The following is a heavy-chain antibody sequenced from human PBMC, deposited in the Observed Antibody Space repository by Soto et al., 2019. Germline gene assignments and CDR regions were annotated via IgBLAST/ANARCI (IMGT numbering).Heavy chain of an antibody. CDR1: GFTFRNYD. J-gene: IGHJ6*02. V-gene: IGHV3-13*05. CDR2: ISAAGDP. Sequence: EVQLVESGGGLVQPGGSLRLSCEASGFTFRNYDMHWVRQGTGKGLEWVSGISAAGDPDYADSVEGRFTISRENAQNSFFLQMNSLRVGDTAVYHCARTDRDFYGLDVWGQGTTVIVSS. CDR3: ARTDRDFYGLDV.